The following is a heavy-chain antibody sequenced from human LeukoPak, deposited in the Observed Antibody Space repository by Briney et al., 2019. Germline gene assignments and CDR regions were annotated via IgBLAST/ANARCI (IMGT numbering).Heavy chain of an antibody. D-gene: IGHD3-22*01. CDR1: GGSISSGDYY. V-gene: IGHV4-30-4*01. CDR3: ATPETIYDSSGYYSFAFGY. J-gene: IGHJ4*02. Sequence: SETLSFTCTVSGGSISSGDYYWSWIRQPPGKGLEWIGYIYYSGSTYYNPSLKSRVTISVDTSKNQFSLKLSSVTAADTAVYYCATPETIYDSSGYYSFAFGYWGQGTLDNVSS. CDR2: IYYSGST.